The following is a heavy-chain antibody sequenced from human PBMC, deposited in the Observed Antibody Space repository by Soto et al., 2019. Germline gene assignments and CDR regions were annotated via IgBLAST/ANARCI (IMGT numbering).Heavy chain of an antibody. Sequence: QVQLVESGGGVVQPGRSLRLSCAASGFTFSSYAMHWVRQAPGKGLEWVAVISYDGSNKYYADSVKGRFTISRDNSKNTLYLQMNSLRAEDTAVYYCARDGPVAVAGNYYFDYWGQGTLVTVSS. J-gene: IGHJ4*02. CDR1: GFTFSSYA. CDR3: ARDGPVAVAGNYYFDY. D-gene: IGHD6-19*01. V-gene: IGHV3-30-3*01. CDR2: ISYDGSNK.